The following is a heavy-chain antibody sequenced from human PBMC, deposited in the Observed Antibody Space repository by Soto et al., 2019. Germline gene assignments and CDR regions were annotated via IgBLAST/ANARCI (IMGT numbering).Heavy chain of an antibody. V-gene: IGHV1-46*01. CDR2: FNPRGGST. D-gene: IGHD1-7*01. CDR1: GYTLTNYD. CDR3: ARGVTAVELPYDY. Sequence: ASVTVSCKASGYTLTNYDMHWVRQAPGQGLEWMGIFNPRGGSTSLEQKFQGRVTMTWDTSTTTVYMEVSSLRSEDTAVYYCARGVTAVELPYDYWGQGTLVTVSS. J-gene: IGHJ4*02.